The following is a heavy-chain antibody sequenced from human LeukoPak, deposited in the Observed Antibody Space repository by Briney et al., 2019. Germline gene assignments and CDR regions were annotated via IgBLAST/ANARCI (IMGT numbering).Heavy chain of an antibody. CDR1: GGTFSSYA. D-gene: IGHD6-13*01. Sequence: GASVKVSCKASGGTFSSYAISWVRQAPGQGLEWMGRIIPILGIANYAQKFQGRVTITADKSTSTAYMELSSLRSEDTAVYYCARDLIQQLVPFGVWGQGTTVTVSS. CDR2: IIPILGIA. CDR3: ARDLIQQLVPFGV. V-gene: IGHV1-69*04. J-gene: IGHJ6*02.